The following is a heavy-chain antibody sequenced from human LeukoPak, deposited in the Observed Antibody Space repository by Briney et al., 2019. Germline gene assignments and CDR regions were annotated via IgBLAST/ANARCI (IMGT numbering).Heavy chain of an antibody. CDR1: GGSFSGYY. J-gene: IGHJ5*02. CDR3: ARRGSSSSEVGWFDP. V-gene: IGHV4-34*01. Sequence: PSETLSLTCAVYGGSFSGYYWSWIRQPPGKGLEWIGSIYYSGSTYYNPSLKSRVTISVDTSKNQFSLKLSSVTAADTAVYYCARRGSSSSEVGWFDPWGQGTLVTVSS. D-gene: IGHD6-6*01. CDR2: IYYSGST.